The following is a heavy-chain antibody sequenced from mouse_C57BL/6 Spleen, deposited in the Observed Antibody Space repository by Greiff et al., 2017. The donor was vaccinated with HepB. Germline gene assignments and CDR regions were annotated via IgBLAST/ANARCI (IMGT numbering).Heavy chain of an antibody. CDR1: GFTFSSYA. Sequence: EVQGVESGGGLVKPGGSLKLSCAASGFTFSSYAMSWVRQTPEKRLEWVATISDGGSYTYYPDNVKGRFTISRDNAKNNLYLQMSHLKSEDTAMYYCARATIATVDYWGQGTTLTVSS. D-gene: IGHD1-1*01. V-gene: IGHV5-4*01. J-gene: IGHJ2*01. CDR3: ARATIATVDY. CDR2: ISDGGSYT.